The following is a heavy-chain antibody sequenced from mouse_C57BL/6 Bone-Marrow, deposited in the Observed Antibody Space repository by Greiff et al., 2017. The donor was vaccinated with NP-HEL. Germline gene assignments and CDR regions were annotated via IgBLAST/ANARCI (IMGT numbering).Heavy chain of an antibody. Sequence: QVQLLQPGAELVKPGASVKLSCKASRYTFTSYWMHWVKQRPGQGLEWIGMIHPNSGSTYYNEKFKSKATLTVDKSSSTAYMQLSSLTSEDSAVDCCARGGDDDFDYWGQGTALTVSS. V-gene: IGHV1-64*01. J-gene: IGHJ2*01. CDR1: RYTFTSYW. CDR2: IHPNSGST. CDR3: ARGGDDDFDY. D-gene: IGHD2-2*01.